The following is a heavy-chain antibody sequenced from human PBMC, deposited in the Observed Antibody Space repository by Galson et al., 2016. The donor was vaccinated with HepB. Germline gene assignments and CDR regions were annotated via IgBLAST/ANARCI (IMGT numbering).Heavy chain of an antibody. CDR3: AREADFYDSTGYFPPFAY. J-gene: IGHJ4*02. D-gene: IGHD3-22*01. V-gene: IGHV3-48*03. CDR1: GFTFSRYN. CDR2: ISISGSTV. Sequence: SLRLSCAGSGFTFSRYNMNWVRQAPGKGLEWLADISISGSTVYYADSVKGRFTISRDNDKNSVYLQMDSPRDEDTAVYYCAREADFYDSTGYFPPFAYWGQGILVTVSS.